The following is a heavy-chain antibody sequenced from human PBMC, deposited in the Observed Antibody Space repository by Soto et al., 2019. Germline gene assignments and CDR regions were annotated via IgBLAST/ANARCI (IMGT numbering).Heavy chain of an antibody. V-gene: IGHV1-46*02. J-gene: IGHJ5*02. D-gene: IGHD1-26*01. CDR2: INPSGTTV. CDR3: ARTSLVGAPTLDL. CDR1: GNTFNSHY. Sequence: QVQLVQSGVEVKKPGASVQVSCKASGNTFNSHYMHWVRQAPGQGLEWMGMINPSGTTVSFAQTFQGRVAMTRDTFTTTVYLELGSLRSEDTAVYYCARTSLVGAPTLDLWGQGTLVSVSS.